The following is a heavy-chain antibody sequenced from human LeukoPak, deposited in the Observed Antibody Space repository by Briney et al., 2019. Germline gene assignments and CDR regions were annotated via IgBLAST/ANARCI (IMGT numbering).Heavy chain of an antibody. CDR3: AKSTGSNQMYYYMDV. CDR1: GFTFDDYA. D-gene: IGHD3-10*01. V-gene: IGHV3-43D*03. Sequence: GGSLRLSCAASGFTFDDYAMHWVRQAPGKGLEWVSLISWDGGIIYYADSVKGRFTISRDNSKNSLYLQMSSLRAEDMALYYCAKSTGSNQMYYYMDVWGKGTTVTVSS. CDR2: ISWDGGII. J-gene: IGHJ6*03.